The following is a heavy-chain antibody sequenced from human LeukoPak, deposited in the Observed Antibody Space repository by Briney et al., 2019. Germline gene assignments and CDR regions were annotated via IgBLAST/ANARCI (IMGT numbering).Heavy chain of an antibody. J-gene: IGHJ5*02. V-gene: IGHV4-61*02. CDR3: ARDARDCSSTSCKKGWFDP. Sequence: PSQTLSLTCTVSGGSISSGSYYWSWIRQPAGKGLEWIGRIYTSGSTNYNPSLKSRVTISVDTSKNQFSLKLSSVTAADTAVYYCARDARDCSSTSCKKGWFDPWGQGTLVTVSP. D-gene: IGHD2-2*01. CDR1: GGSISSGSYY. CDR2: IYTSGST.